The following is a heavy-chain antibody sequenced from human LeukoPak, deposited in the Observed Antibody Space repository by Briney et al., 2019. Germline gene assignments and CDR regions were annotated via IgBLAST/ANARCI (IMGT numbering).Heavy chain of an antibody. Sequence: ASVKVSCKASGYILTTYAIHWVRQAPGQRPEWMGWINTGNGNTKYSEKFQGRVTIARDTSASTVYLDLSSLRSEDTAVYYCARRYDDGDYAIHYWGQGTLVTVSS. D-gene: IGHD4-17*01. CDR2: INTGNGNT. V-gene: IGHV1-3*04. J-gene: IGHJ4*02. CDR1: GYILTTYA. CDR3: ARRYDDGDYAIHY.